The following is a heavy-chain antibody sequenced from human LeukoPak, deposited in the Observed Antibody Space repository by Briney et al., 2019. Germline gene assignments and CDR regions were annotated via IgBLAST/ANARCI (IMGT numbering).Heavy chain of an antibody. J-gene: IGHJ3*02. D-gene: IGHD1-26*01. V-gene: IGHV3-23*01. CDR3: AKGGSYLI. CDR1: GFTFXSYG. CDR2: ISGSGGST. Sequence: LXXXCXXSGFTFXSYGMSWVRQAPGKGLEWVSAISGSGGSTYYADSVKGRFTISRDNSKNTLYLQMNSLRAEDTAVYYCAKGGSYLIWGQGTMVTVSS.